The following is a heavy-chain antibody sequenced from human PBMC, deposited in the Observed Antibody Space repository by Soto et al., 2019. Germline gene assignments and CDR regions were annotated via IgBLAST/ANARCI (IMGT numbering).Heavy chain of an antibody. CDR3: TRQTDAVQWLVVPTDYNFDY. V-gene: IGHV3-33*01. D-gene: IGHD6-19*01. J-gene: IGHJ4*02. CDR2: IWYDGSNK. Sequence: GGSLRLSCAASGFTFSTYGMHWVRQSPGKGLEWVGIIWYDGSNKYYADSVKGRFTISRDNSKNTLYLQMNSLKTEDTAVYFCTRQTDAVQWLVVPTDYNFDYWGQGTLVTVSS. CDR1: GFTFSTYG.